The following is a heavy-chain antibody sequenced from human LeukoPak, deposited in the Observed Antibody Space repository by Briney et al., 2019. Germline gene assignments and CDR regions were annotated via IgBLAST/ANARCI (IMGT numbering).Heavy chain of an antibody. D-gene: IGHD6-19*01. CDR3: AKDLRSGRYDY. Sequence: GGSLRLSCAASGFTFSSYGMHWVRQAPGKGLEWVAVISYDGSNKYYADSVKGRFTISRDNSKNTLYLQMNSLRAEDTAVYYCAKDLRSGRYDYWGQGTLVTVSS. CDR1: GFTFSSYG. CDR2: ISYDGSNK. V-gene: IGHV3-30*18. J-gene: IGHJ4*02.